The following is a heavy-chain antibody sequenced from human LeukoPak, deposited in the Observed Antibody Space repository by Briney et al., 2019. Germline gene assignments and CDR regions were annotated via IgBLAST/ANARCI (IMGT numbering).Heavy chain of an antibody. Sequence: GGSLRLSCAASGFTFSSYAMSWVRQAPGKGLEWVSAISGSGGSTYYADSVKGRFTISRDNSKNTLYLQMNSLRAEDTAVYYCAKDLDLYYYDSSGYERAFDIWGQGKMVTVSS. CDR2: ISGSGGST. J-gene: IGHJ3*02. CDR3: AKDLDLYYYDSSGYERAFDI. D-gene: IGHD3-22*01. V-gene: IGHV3-23*01. CDR1: GFTFSSYA.